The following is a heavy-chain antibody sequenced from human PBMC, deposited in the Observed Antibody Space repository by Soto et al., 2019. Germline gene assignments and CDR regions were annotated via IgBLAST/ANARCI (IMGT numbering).Heavy chain of an antibody. V-gene: IGHV3-23*01. CDR2: ITGSGTAT. CDR1: GFIFSSYA. CDR3: AKVPGTGYDTIARNYFDC. J-gene: IGHJ4*02. D-gene: IGHD5-12*01. Sequence: EVQLFESGGGLVQPGGSPRLSCAASGFIFSSYAMSWVRQAPGKGLEWVSAITGSGTATYHADSVKGRFTISRDNSKNTLYLQMSSLRADDTAVYYCAKVPGTGYDTIARNYFDCWGQGTLVTVSS.